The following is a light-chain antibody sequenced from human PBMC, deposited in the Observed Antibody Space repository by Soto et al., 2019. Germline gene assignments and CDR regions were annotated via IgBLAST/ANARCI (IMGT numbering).Light chain of an antibody. CDR1: QSIGAW. CDR2: DAS. J-gene: IGKJ1*01. Sequence: DIQMTQSPSTLSASVEDRVIITCRASQSIGAWLAWYQQKPGKAPRLLIYDASSLESGVPSRFSGSGSGTEFTLTISSLQPDDFATYYCQQAYSTPWTFGQGTKVDIK. V-gene: IGKV1-5*01. CDR3: QQAYSTPWT.